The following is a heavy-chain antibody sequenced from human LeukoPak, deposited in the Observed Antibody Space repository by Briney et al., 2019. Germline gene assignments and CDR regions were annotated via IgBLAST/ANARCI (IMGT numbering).Heavy chain of an antibody. CDR2: ISSSGDNT. CDR3: ARRGWLVNFDY. J-gene: IGHJ4*02. D-gene: IGHD6-19*01. Sequence: GGSLRLSCAASGFTFSNNAMSWVRQAPGKGLEWVSSISSSGDNTHYADSVKGRFTISRDNPKDTLYLQMNTLRAEDTAIYYCARRGWLVNFDYWGQGTLVTVSS. CDR1: GFTFSNNA. V-gene: IGHV3-23*01.